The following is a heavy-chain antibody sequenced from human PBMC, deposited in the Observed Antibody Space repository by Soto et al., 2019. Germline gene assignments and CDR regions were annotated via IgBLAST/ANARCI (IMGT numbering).Heavy chain of an antibody. Sequence: SETLSLTCTVSGGSISSYYWSWIRQPPGKGLEWIGYIYYSGSTNYNPSLKSRVTISVDKSKNQFSLKLTSVTAADTAVYYCARDKITGLFDYWGQGTLVTVSS. D-gene: IGHD2-8*02. CDR3: ARDKITGLFDY. CDR2: IYYSGST. J-gene: IGHJ4*02. CDR1: GGSISSYY. V-gene: IGHV4-59*12.